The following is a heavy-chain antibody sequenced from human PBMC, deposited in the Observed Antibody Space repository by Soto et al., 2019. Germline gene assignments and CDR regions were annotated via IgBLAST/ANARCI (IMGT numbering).Heavy chain of an antibody. Sequence: QITLKESGPTLVKPTQTLTLTCTFSGFSLSTSGVGVGWIRQPPGKALEWLALIYWDDDKRYSPYLKSRLTITKDTSKNKVVLTMPNKDPVDTATYYCANSRLGYCSSTSCSRLVFDYWGEGTLVTVSS. D-gene: IGHD2-2*01. V-gene: IGHV2-5*02. CDR2: IYWDDDK. CDR1: GFSLSTSGVG. CDR3: ANSRLGYCSSTSCSRLVFDY. J-gene: IGHJ4*02.